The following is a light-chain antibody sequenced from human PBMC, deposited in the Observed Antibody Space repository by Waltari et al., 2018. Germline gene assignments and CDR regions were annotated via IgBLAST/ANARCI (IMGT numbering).Light chain of an antibody. V-gene: IGKV2-28*01. CDR3: MQSLQTPLT. CDR2: LGS. CDR1: QSLLHSNTYSY. J-gene: IGKJ1*01. Sequence: IVMTQSQLSLPVTPGEPASISCRSIQSLLHSNTYSYLYWYLQKPVQSPQLLIHLGSNRASGVPDRFRGSGSGTDFTLNISRVEAEDVGIYYCMQSLQTPLTFGQGTKVEIK.